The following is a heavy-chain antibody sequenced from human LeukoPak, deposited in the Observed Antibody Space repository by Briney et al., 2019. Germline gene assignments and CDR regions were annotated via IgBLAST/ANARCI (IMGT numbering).Heavy chain of an antibody. D-gene: IGHD6-19*01. Sequence: GGSLRLSCAASGFIFSSYAMSWVRQAPGKGLEWVSAIGGSGGSTFYADSVEGRFTISRDNSKNTLHLQINSLRADDTAVYHCAKDLAYGSGHSGFDYWGQGTLVTVSS. J-gene: IGHJ4*02. V-gene: IGHV3-23*01. CDR2: IGGSGGST. CDR1: GFIFSSYA. CDR3: AKDLAYGSGHSGFDY.